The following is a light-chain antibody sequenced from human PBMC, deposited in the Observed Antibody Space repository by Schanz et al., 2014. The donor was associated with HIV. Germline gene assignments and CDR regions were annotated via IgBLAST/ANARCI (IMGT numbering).Light chain of an antibody. J-gene: IGLJ2*01. CDR1: SSDIGDNY. CDR2: DDN. V-gene: IGLV1-51*01. CDR3: QSSDSSLSAVV. Sequence: QSVLTQPPSVSAAPGQKVTISCSGSSSDIGDNYVSWYQHLPGTAPKLLIYDDNKRPSGIPDRFSGSKSGASATLAITGLQAGDEADYYCQSSDSSLSAVVFGGGTKLTVL.